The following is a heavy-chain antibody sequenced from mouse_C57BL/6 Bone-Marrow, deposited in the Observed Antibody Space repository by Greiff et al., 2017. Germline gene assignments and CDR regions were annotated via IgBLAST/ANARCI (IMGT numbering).Heavy chain of an antibody. J-gene: IGHJ2*01. V-gene: IGHV1-81*01. Sequence: QVQLQQSGAELARPGASVKLSCKASGYTFTSYGISWVKQRTGQGLEWIGEIYPRSGNTYYNEKFKGKATLTADKSSSTAYMELRSLTSDDSAVYFCARLMGYYFYVDYWGQGTTLTVSS. CDR2: IYPRSGNT. D-gene: IGHD2-3*01. CDR1: GYTFTSYG. CDR3: ARLMGYYFYVDY.